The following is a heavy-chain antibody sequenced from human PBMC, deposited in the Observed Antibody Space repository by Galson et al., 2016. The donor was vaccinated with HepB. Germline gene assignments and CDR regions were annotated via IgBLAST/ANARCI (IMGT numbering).Heavy chain of an antibody. Sequence: SLRLSCAASGFTFSNYAMSWVRQAPGKGLEWVSTISGTGVSTYYADSVQGRFTISRDNSKDTLYLQMNSLRAEDTAVYYCAKVFRCFDYWGQGTLVTVSS. CDR2: ISGTGVST. J-gene: IGHJ4*02. D-gene: IGHD3-3*01. V-gene: IGHV3-23*01. CDR3: AKVFRCFDY. CDR1: GFTFSNYA.